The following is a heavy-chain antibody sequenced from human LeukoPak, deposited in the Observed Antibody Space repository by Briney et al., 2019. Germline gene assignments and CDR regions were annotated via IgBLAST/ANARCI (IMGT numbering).Heavy chain of an antibody. CDR1: GFTFSSYA. D-gene: IGHD3-22*01. CDR2: ISYDGSNK. CDR3: ARDYYYDSSGYSDY. Sequence: GGSLRLSCAASGFTFSSYAMHWVRQAPGKGLEWVAVISYDGSNKYYADSVKGRFTISRDNSKNTLYLQMNSLRAEDTAVYYCARDYYYDSSGYSDYWGQGTLVTVSS. V-gene: IGHV3-30*04. J-gene: IGHJ4*02.